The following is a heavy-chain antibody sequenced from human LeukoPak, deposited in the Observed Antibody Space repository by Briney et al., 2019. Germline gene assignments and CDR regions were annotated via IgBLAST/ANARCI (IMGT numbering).Heavy chain of an antibody. CDR1: GASISSYY. CDR3: ARAIYRSSAGWDY. J-gene: IGHJ4*02. D-gene: IGHD6-6*01. CDR2: IYYSGST. V-gene: IGHV4-59*01. Sequence: SETLSLTCTVSGASISSYYWSWIRQPPGKGLEWIGYIYYSGSTNYNPSLKSRVTISVDTAKNQFSLKLSSVSTADTAVYYCARAIYRSSAGWDYWGQGTLVSVSS.